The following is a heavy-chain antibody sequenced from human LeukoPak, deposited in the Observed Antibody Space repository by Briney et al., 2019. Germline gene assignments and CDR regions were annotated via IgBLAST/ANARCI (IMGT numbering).Heavy chain of an antibody. V-gene: IGHV3-30-3*01. J-gene: IGHJ4*02. CDR3: ARERVEDSSGYTFDY. CDR2: ISYDGSNK. D-gene: IGHD3-22*01. Sequence: TGRSLRLSCAASGFTFSSYAMHWVRQAPGKGLECVAVISYDGSNKYYADSVKGRFTISRDNAKNSLYLQMNSLRAEDTAVYYCARERVEDSSGYTFDYWGQGTLVTVSS. CDR1: GFTFSSYA.